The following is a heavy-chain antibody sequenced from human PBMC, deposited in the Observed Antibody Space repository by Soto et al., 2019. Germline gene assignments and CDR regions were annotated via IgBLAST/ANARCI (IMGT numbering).Heavy chain of an antibody. CDR2: ISYDGSKK. CDR1: GFTFSSYG. Sequence: GGSLRLSCAASGFTFSSYGMHWVRQAPGKGLEWVAVISYDGSKKYYADSVKGRFTISRDNSKNTLYLQMNSLRAEDTAVYYCAKGLGYSGYYPGYYYYGMDVWGQGTTVPVSS. V-gene: IGHV3-30*18. J-gene: IGHJ6*02. CDR3: AKGLGYSGYYPGYYYYGMDV. D-gene: IGHD5-12*01.